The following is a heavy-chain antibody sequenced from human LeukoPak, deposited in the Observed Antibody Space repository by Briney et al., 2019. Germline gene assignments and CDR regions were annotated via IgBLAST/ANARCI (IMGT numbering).Heavy chain of an antibody. CDR3: AKDSIVVVPAAVAFDY. CDR1: GFTFSSYA. CDR2: ISYDGSNK. Sequence: PGGSLRLSCAASGFTFSSYAMHWVRQAPGKGLEWVAVISYDGSNKYYADSVKGRFTISRDNSKNTLYLQMNSLRAEDTAVYYCAKDSIVVVPAAVAFDYWGQGTLVTVSS. D-gene: IGHD2-2*01. V-gene: IGHV3-30-3*01. J-gene: IGHJ4*02.